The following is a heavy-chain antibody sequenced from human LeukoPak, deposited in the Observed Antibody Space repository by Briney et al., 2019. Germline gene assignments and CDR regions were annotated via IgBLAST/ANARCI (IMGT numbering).Heavy chain of an antibody. D-gene: IGHD6-13*01. CDR2: IYSGGST. Sequence: GGSLRLSCAASGFTVSSNYMSWVRQAPGKGLEWFSVIYSGGSTYYADSVKGRFAISSDNSKNTLYLQMNSLRAEDTAVYYCAKDLGIPAVVYYFDCWGQGTLVTVSS. CDR3: AKDLGIPAVVYYFDC. J-gene: IGHJ4*02. CDR1: GFTVSSNY. V-gene: IGHV3-53*01.